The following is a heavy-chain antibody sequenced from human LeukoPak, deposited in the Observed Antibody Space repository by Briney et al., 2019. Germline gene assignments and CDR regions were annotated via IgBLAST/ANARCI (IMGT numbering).Heavy chain of an antibody. Sequence: GGSLRLSCAASGFTFSSYSMNWVRQAPGKGLEWVSSISSSSCYIYYADSVKGRFTISRDNAKNSLYLQMNSLRAEDTAVYYCARDGVLYYDILTGYSGYYYYGMDVWSKGTTVTVSS. D-gene: IGHD3-9*01. CDR3: ARDGVLYYDILTGYSGYYYYGMDV. J-gene: IGHJ6*04. CDR2: ISSSSCYI. CDR1: GFTFSSYS. V-gene: IGHV3-21*01.